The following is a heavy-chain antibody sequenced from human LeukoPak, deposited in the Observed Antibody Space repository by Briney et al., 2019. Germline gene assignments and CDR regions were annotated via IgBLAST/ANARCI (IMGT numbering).Heavy chain of an antibody. V-gene: IGHV4-39*01. CDR3: ARDLGYSYGPYFDY. J-gene: IGHJ4*02. Sequence: SETLSLSCTVSGDSISSSSYYWGWIRQPPGKGLEWIGTIYYSGSTYYNPSLKSRVTISVDTSKNQFSLKLSSVTAADTAVYYCARDLGYSYGPYFDYWGQGTLVTVSS. CDR2: IYYSGST. CDR1: GDSISSSSYY. D-gene: IGHD5-18*01.